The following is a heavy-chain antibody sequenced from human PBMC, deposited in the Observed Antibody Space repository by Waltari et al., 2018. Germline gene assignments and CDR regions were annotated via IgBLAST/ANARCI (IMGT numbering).Heavy chain of an antibody. Sequence: QVQLQQWGAGLLKPSETLSLTCAVYGGSFSGYYWSWVRQAPGKGLEWVSYISSSGSTIYYADSVKGRFTISRDNAKNSLYLQMNSLRAEDTAVYYCARPGPAKYNWNDGGYFDYWGQGTLVTVSS. CDR3: ARPGPAKYNWNDGGYFDY. CDR2: ISSSGSTI. J-gene: IGHJ4*02. CDR1: GGSFSGYY. D-gene: IGHD1-20*01. V-gene: IGHV3-11*04.